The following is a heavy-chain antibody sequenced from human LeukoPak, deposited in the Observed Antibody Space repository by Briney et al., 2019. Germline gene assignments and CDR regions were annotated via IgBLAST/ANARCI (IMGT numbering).Heavy chain of an antibody. J-gene: IGHJ4*02. CDR1: GFTFSSYG. CDR2: ISSSSSYI. D-gene: IGHD1-7*01. V-gene: IGHV3-21*01. Sequence: PGGSLRLSCAASGFTFSSYGMSWVRQAPGKGLEWVSSISSSSSYIYYADSVKGRFTISRDNAKNSLYLQMNSLRAEDTAVYYCAREGLELIDYWGQGTLVTVSS. CDR3: AREGLELIDY.